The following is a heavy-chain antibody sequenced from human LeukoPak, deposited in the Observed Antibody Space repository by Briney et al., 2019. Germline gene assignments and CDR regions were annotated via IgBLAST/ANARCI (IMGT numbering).Heavy chain of an antibody. CDR1: GVSFDDYY. J-gene: IGHJ4*02. CDR2: INHSGYT. Sequence: SETLSLTCAVSGVSFDDYYWSWVRQTPGKGLEWIGEINHSGYTNDSPSLKSRVTLSIDTSRKQFSLNLRSVTVADTGIYYCTRMTAGHDYWSQGTLVTVSS. V-gene: IGHV4-34*01. CDR3: TRMTAGHDY. D-gene: IGHD2-21*02.